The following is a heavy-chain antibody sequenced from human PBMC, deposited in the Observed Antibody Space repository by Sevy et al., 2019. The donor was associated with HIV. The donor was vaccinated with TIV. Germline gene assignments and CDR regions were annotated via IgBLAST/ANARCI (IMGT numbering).Heavy chain of an antibody. CDR3: AKDRGAMVEGEEYYLDY. CDR2: ISASGIST. CDR1: GYTFSGYA. J-gene: IGHJ4*02. V-gene: IGHV3-23*01. Sequence: GGSLRLSCAGSGYTFSGYAMSWVRQAPGKGLEWVSAISASGISTYYAGSVKGRVTISRDNSKNTLYLAMDSLRDDDTALYYCAKDRGAMVEGEEYYLDYWGRGTLVTVSS. D-gene: IGHD2-8*01.